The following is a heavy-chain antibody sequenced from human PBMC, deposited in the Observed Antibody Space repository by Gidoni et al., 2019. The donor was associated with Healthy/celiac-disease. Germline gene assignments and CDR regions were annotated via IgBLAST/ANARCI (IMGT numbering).Heavy chain of an antibody. J-gene: IGHJ4*02. CDR1: GYY. CDR3: ARLGYCSGGSCYQPDY. V-gene: IGHV4-34*01. Sequence: GYYWSWIRQPPGKGLEWIGEINHSGSTNYNPSLKSRVTISVDTSKNQFSLKLSSVTAADTAVYYCARLGYCSGGSCYQPDYWGQGTLVTVSS. CDR2: INHSGST. D-gene: IGHD2-15*01.